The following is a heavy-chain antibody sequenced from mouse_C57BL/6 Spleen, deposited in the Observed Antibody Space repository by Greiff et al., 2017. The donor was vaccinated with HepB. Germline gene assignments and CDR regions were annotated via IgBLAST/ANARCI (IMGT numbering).Heavy chain of an antibody. CDR3: AREGYYDSDGGYFDV. V-gene: IGHV5-4*01. CDR1: GFTFSSYA. J-gene: IGHJ1*03. CDR2: ISDGGSYT. Sequence: EVMLVESGGGLVKPGGSLKLSCAASGFTFSSYAMSWVRQTPEKRLEWVATISDGGSYTYYPDNVKGRFTISRDNAKNNLYLQMSHLKSEDTAMYYCAREGYYDSDGGYFDVWGTGTTVTVSS. D-gene: IGHD2-4*01.